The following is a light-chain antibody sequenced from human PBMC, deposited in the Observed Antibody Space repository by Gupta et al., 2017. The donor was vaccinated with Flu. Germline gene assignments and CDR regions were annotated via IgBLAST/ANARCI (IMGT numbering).Light chain of an antibody. J-gene: IGLJ2*01. CDR1: SHRVASNY. CDR2: EDN. Sequence: NFMLPQPHSGPESPSKTVTLSCTRSSHRVASNYIQWYQQRPVTSPTVESYEDNQRPSGVPVRISGSTDKSHNSASLTIAGPDDEDEDDYYSQSYDVFGGGTKITVL. CDR3: QSYDV. V-gene: IGLV6-57*01.